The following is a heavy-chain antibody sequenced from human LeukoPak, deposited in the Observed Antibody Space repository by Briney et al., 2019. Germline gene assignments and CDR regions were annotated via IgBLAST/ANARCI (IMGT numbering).Heavy chain of an antibody. V-gene: IGHV3-23*01. D-gene: IGHD3-3*01. CDR3: AKGWSGYFRSPFDL. CDR1: GFTFTNVW. CDR2: VTGDSGTT. Sequence: GGSLRLSCAASGFTFTNVWMNWVRQAPGKGLEWVSVVTGDSGTTHYADSVKGRFTISRGNSKNTVYLQMNSLRAEDTAIYYCAKGWSGYFRSPFDLWGRGTMVTVSS. J-gene: IGHJ3*01.